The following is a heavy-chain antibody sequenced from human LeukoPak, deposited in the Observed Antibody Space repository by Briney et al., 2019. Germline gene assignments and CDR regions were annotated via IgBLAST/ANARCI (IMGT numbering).Heavy chain of an antibody. CDR2: ISSSSSYI. D-gene: IGHD3-22*01. CDR3: ARVSVRGWLPDRFDY. V-gene: IGHV3-21*01. CDR1: GFTFSSYS. Sequence: GGSLRLSCAASGFTFSSYSMNWVRQAPGKGLEWVSSISSSSSYIYYADSVKGRFTISRDNAKNSLYLQMNSLRAEDTAVYYCARVSVRGWLPDRFDYWGQGSLVTVSS. J-gene: IGHJ4*02.